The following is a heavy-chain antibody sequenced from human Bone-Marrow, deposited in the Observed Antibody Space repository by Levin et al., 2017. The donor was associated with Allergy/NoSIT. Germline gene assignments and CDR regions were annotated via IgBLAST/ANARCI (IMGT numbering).Heavy chain of an antibody. D-gene: IGHD2-21*01. CDR1: GDSISSGDYF. CDR3: AKSGDWSFDY. J-gene: IGHJ4*02. CDR2: ISGSGDST. Sequence: GGSLRLSCTVSGDSISSGDYFWTWVRQAPGTGLEWVSGISGSGDSTYYADSVKGRFTTSRDNSKNTLYLQINSLGTEDTAVYYCAKSGDWSFDYWGQGTLVTVSS. V-gene: IGHV3-23*01.